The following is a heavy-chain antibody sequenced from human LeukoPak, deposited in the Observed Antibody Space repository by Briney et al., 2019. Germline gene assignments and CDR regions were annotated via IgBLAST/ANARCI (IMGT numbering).Heavy chain of an antibody. CDR1: GGSISSHY. J-gene: IGHJ3*02. V-gene: IGHV4-59*11. D-gene: IGHD3-22*01. CDR3: ARGFGYYDSSGYYINDAFDI. Sequence: SETLSLTCTVSGGSISSHYWSWIRQPPGKGLEWIGYIYYTGSTNYNPSLKSRVTISVDTSKNQFSLKLSSVTAADTAVYYCARGFGYYDSSGYYINDAFDIWGQGTMVTVSS. CDR2: IYYTGST.